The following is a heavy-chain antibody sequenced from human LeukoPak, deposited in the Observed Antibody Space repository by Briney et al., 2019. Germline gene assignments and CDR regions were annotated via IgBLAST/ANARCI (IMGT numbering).Heavy chain of an antibody. CDR2: ISGSGGST. J-gene: IGHJ3*02. CDR1: GFTFSSYA. Sequence: GGSLRLSCAASGFTFSSYAMSWVRQAPGKGLEWVSAISGSGGSTYYADSVKGWFTISRANSKNMLHLLMNSLRVEHRAVYDCAKDLPILWFWELLFTAVDIWGRGTRVSVSS. D-gene: IGHD3-10*01. V-gene: IGHV3-23*01. CDR3: AKDLPILWFWELLFTAVDI.